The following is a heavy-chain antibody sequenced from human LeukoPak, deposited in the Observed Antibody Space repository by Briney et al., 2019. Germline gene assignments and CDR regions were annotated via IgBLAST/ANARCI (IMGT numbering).Heavy chain of an antibody. J-gene: IGHJ5*02. CDR3: ARLVDTPVIRGYYFDP. CDR1: GVSVSSGSYY. D-gene: IGHD3-22*01. Sequence: PSQTLSLTCTVSGVSVSSGSYYWSWIRQPARKGLEWIVRIYISGSTNYNSSLRGRVTMSIDTSKNQFSLTLTSVTAADTAVYYCARLVDTPVIRGYYFDPWGQGTLVTVSS. V-gene: IGHV4-61*02. CDR2: IYISGST.